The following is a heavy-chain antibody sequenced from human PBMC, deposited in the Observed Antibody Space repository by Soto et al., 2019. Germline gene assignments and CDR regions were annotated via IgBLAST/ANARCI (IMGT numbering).Heavy chain of an antibody. V-gene: IGHV1-46*01. J-gene: IGHJ6*02. CDR2: INPSGGST. Sequence: GASVKVSCKASGYTFTSYYMHWVRQAPGQGLEWMGIINPSGGSTSYAQKFQGRVTMTRDTSTSTVYMELSSLRSEDTAVYYCAKGGYSSGWYGYYYYGMDVWGQGTTVTVSS. D-gene: IGHD6-19*01. CDR3: AKGGYSSGWYGYYYYGMDV. CDR1: GYTFTSYY.